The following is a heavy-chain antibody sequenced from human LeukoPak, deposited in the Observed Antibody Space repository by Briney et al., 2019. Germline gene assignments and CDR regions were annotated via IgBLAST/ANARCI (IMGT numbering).Heavy chain of an antibody. J-gene: IGHJ5*02. CDR1: GFTFSSYE. CDR3: ARVTGYSSPFDP. Sequence: GGSLRLSCAASGFTFSSYEMNWVRQAPGKGLEWVSYISSSGSTIYYADSVKGRFTISRDNAKNSLYLQMNSLRAEDTAVYYCARVTGYSSPFDPWGQGTLVTVSS. CDR2: ISSSGSTI. V-gene: IGHV3-48*03. D-gene: IGHD6-13*01.